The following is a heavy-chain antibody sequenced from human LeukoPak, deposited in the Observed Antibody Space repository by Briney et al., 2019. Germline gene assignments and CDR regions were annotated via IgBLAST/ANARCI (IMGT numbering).Heavy chain of an antibody. D-gene: IGHD2-2*01. CDR2: INHSGST. Sequence: SETLSLTWAVYGGSFMGYYWSWIRQPPGKGLEWIGEINHSGSTNYNPSLKSRVTISVDTSKNQFSLKLSSVTAADTAVYYCARGQRVGDHAFDIWGQGTLVTVSS. CDR1: GGSFMGYY. J-gene: IGHJ3*02. CDR3: ARGQRVGDHAFDI. V-gene: IGHV4-34*01.